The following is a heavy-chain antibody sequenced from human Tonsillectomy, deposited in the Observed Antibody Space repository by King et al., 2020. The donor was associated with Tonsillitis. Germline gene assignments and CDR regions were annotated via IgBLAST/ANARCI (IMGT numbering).Heavy chain of an antibody. CDR2: IHQNGNN. CDR1: GGSISTSSYY. J-gene: IGHJ5*02. Sequence: LQLQESGPGLVKPSETLSLTCTVSGGSISTSSYYWGWIRQPPGKGLEWIGNIHQNGNNYYNPSFESRVTISVDTSKNQFSLYLSSVTAADTAVYYCARQAWFAESNCFDPWGQGNLVTVSS. D-gene: IGHD3-10*01. V-gene: IGHV4-39*07. CDR3: ARQAWFAESNCFDP.